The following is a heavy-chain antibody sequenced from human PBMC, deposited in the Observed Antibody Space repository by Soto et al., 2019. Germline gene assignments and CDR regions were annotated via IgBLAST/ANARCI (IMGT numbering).Heavy chain of an antibody. Sequence: QVQLVQSGAEVKKPGSSVKVSCAACGGSLNNYAVSWVRRTPGQGFEWLGEIIPAFGTPNYAQKFQDRVTITADVLTNTVFMELSSLRSEDTAEYYCAREGLRRGALDYWGQGSLVTVSS. CDR3: AREGLRRGALDY. CDR1: GGSLNNYA. D-gene: IGHD6-6*01. CDR2: IIPAFGTP. J-gene: IGHJ4*02. V-gene: IGHV1-69*01.